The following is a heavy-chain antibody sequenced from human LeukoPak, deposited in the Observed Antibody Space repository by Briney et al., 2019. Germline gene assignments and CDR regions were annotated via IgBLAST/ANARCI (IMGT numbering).Heavy chain of an antibody. V-gene: IGHV1-2*02. CDR1: GYTFTGYY. J-gene: IGHJ4*02. Sequence: ASVKVSCKASGYTFTGYYMHWVRQAPGQGLEWMGWINPNSGGTNYAQKFQGRVTMTRDTSISTAYMELSRLRSDDTAVYYCAREYSDILPGYYRFDYWGKGPRVTVSS. D-gene: IGHD3-9*01. CDR2: INPNSGGT. CDR3: AREYSDILPGYYRFDY.